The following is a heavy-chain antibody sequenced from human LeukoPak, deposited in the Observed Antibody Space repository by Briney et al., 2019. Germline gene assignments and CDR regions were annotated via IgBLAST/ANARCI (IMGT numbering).Heavy chain of an antibody. J-gene: IGHJ4*02. CDR1: GYSISSGYY. CDR3: AIRQYSSSWYR. V-gene: IGHV4-38-2*01. CDR2: IYHSGST. Sequence: KPSETLSLTCAVSGYSISSGYYWGWIRQPPGKGLEWIGSIYHSGSTYYNPSLKSRVTISVDTSKNQFSLKLSSVTAADTAVYYCAIRQYSSSWYRWGQGTLVTVSS. D-gene: IGHD6-13*01.